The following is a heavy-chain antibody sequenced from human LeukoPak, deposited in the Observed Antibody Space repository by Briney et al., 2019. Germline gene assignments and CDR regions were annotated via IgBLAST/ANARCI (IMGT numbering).Heavy chain of an antibody. CDR1: GYSISSGSY. CDR3: ARPYSSGWNDAFDI. J-gene: IGHJ3*02. CDR2: IYHSGST. D-gene: IGHD6-19*01. V-gene: IGHV4-38-2*02. Sequence: PSETLSLTCTVSGYSISSGSYWGWVRQPPGKGLEWIGSIYHSGSTYYNPSLKSRVTTSVDTSKNQFSLKLSSVTAADTAVYYCARPYSSGWNDAFDIWGQGTMVPVSS.